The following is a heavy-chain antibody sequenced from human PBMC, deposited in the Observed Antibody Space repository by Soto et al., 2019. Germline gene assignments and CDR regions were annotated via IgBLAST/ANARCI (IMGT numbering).Heavy chain of an antibody. CDR2: ISGSGTTI. J-gene: IGHJ3*02. D-gene: IGHD1-26*01. V-gene: IGHV3-11*01. Sequence: QAQVVESGGGLVKPGGSLRLSCATSGINFSDHFMAWIRLSPGKVLEWIAYISGSGTTIYYADSVRGRFTISRDNANDSIYLQMNSLRAEDTAVYYCARDGRYKTPYDGFDTWGQGTMVTVSS. CDR1: GINFSDHF. CDR3: ARDGRYKTPYDGFDT.